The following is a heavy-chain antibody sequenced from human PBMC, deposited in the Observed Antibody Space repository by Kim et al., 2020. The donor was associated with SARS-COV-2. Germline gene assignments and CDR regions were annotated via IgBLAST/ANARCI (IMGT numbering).Heavy chain of an antibody. D-gene: IGHD2-2*01. Sequence: SETLSLTCAVYGGSFSGYYWSWIRQPPGKGLEWIGEINHSGSTNYNPSLKSRVTISVDTSKNQFSLKLSSVTAADTAVYYCARSKLVPAAMLDYWGQGTLVTVSS. CDR1: GGSFSGYY. CDR3: ARSKLVPAAMLDY. V-gene: IGHV4-34*01. CDR2: INHSGST. J-gene: IGHJ4*02.